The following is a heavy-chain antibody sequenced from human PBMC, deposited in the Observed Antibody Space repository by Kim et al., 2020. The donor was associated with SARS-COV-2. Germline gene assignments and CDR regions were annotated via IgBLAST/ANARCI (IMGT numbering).Heavy chain of an antibody. Sequence: YAQKFQGRVTMTRDTSITTAYMDLSGLTSDDTAVYYCARDDALASDNALDIWGQGTMVTVSS. CDR3: ARDDALASDNALDI. J-gene: IGHJ3*02. V-gene: IGHV1-2*02.